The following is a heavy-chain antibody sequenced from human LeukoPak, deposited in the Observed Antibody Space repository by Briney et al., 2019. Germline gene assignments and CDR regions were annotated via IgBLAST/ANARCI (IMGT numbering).Heavy chain of an antibody. J-gene: IGHJ4*02. D-gene: IGHD3-3*01. CDR1: GFSFSNYN. Sequence: GGSLRLSCEASGFSFSNYNMDWVRQTPGKGLEWISSITTSSSYTFYADSVKGRFTISRDNARNSLYLQMNSLRAEDTAFYYCARHDFWSGFKGGDYWGQGTLVTVSS. V-gene: IGHV3-21*04. CDR2: ITTSSSYT. CDR3: ARHDFWSGFKGGDY.